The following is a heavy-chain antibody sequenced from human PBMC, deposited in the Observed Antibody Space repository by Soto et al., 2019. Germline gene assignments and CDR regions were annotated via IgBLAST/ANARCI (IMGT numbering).Heavy chain of an antibody. CDR2: INHSGST. J-gene: IGHJ4*02. CDR3: AREDSSGSTGAFDY. V-gene: IGHV4-34*01. Sequence: LETLSLTCAVYGGSFSGYYWSWIRQPPGKGLEWIGEINHSGSTNYNPSLKSRVTISVDTSKNQFSLKLSSVTAADTAVYYCAREDSSGSTGAFDYWGQGTLVTVSS. CDR1: GGSFSGYY. D-gene: IGHD3-22*01.